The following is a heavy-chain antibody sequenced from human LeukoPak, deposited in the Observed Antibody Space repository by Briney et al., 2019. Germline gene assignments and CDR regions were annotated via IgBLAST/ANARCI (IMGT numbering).Heavy chain of an antibody. Sequence: SQTLSLTCATSGDSVSSNSAAWNWIGQSPSRGLEWLGRTYYRSKWYNDYAVSVKSRITINPDTSKNQFSLQLNSVTPEDTAVYYCARATMIVVVIPDAFDIWGQGTMVTVSS. CDR2: TYYRSKWYN. CDR1: GDSVSSNSAA. CDR3: ARATMIVVVIPDAFDI. J-gene: IGHJ3*02. D-gene: IGHD3-22*01. V-gene: IGHV6-1*01.